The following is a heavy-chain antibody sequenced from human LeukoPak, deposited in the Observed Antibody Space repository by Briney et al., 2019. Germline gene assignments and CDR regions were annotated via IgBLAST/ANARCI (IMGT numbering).Heavy chain of an antibody. CDR2: ISYDGSNK. Sequence: GGSLRLSCAASGFTFSSYAMHWVRQAPGKGLEWVAVISYDGSNKYYADSVKGRFTISRDNSKNTLYLQMNSLRAEDTAVYYCARDRVGDIARIPYYYMDVWGKGTTVTVSS. CDR1: GFTFSSYA. D-gene: IGHD5-18*01. V-gene: IGHV3-30-3*01. J-gene: IGHJ6*03. CDR3: ARDRVGDIARIPYYYMDV.